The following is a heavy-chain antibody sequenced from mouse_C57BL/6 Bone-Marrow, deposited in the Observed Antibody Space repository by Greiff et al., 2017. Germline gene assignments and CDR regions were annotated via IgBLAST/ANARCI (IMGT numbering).Heavy chain of an antibody. Sequence: EVQLQQSGAELVRPGASVKLSCTASGFNIKDDYMHWVKQRPEQGLEWIGWIDPENGDTEYASKFQGKATITADTSSNTAYLQLSSLTSEDTAVYYCTALITTVVATDFDAMDYWGQGTSVTVSS. J-gene: IGHJ4*01. V-gene: IGHV14-4*01. CDR3: TALITTVVATDFDAMDY. CDR2: IDPENGDT. CDR1: GFNIKDDY. D-gene: IGHD1-1*01.